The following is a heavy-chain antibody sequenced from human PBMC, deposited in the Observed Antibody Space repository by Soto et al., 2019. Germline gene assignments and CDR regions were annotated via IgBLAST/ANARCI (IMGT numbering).Heavy chain of an antibody. CDR2: ISSSSSYI. D-gene: IGHD4-17*01. V-gene: IGHV3-21*01. Sequence: GGSLRLSCAASGFTFSSYSMNWVRQAPGKGLEWVSSISSSSSYIYYAGSVKGRFTISRDNAKNSLYLQMNSLRAEDTAVYYCARDPSRVYGEPWFDPWGQGSLVTVSS. CDR3: ARDPSRVYGEPWFDP. CDR1: GFTFSSYS. J-gene: IGHJ5*02.